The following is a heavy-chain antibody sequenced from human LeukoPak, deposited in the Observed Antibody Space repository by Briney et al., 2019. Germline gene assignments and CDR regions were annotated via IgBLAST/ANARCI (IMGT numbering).Heavy chain of an antibody. CDR3: ARDQLWAFDI. V-gene: IGHV3-48*03. J-gene: IGHJ3*02. D-gene: IGHD3-16*01. CDR1: GFTFSSYE. CDR2: ISGSGSTI. Sequence: PGGSLRLSCAASGFTFSSYEMNWVRQAPGKGLEWVSYISGSGSTIYYADSVKGRFTISRDNAKNSLYLQMNSLRAEDMAVYYCARDQLWAFDIWGQGTMVTVSS.